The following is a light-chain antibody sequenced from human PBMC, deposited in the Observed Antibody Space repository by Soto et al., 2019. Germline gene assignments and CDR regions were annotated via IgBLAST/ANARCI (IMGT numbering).Light chain of an antibody. V-gene: IGKV1-5*01. J-gene: IGKJ1*01. CDR2: DAS. CDR1: QSISNW. Sequence: DIQMTQSLSTLSASVGDRVSITCRASQSISNWLAWYQQKPGKAPKLLIYDASTLKSGVPSRFSGSGSGTEFTLTITSLQPDDFATYYCQQYNRYWTFGQGTKVDIK. CDR3: QQYNRYWT.